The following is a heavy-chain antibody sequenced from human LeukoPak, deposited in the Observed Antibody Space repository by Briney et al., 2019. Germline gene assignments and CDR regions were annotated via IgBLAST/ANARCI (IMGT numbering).Heavy chain of an antibody. CDR3: ARDYAWENTYYYDSSGYFAFDI. D-gene: IGHD3-22*01. Sequence: PSEALSLTCTVSGGSISSYYWSWIRQPAGEGLEWIGRIYTSGSTNYNPSLKSRVTMSVDTSKNQFSLKLSSVTAADTAVYYCARDYAWENTYYYDSSGYFAFDIWGQGTMVTVSS. CDR1: GGSISSYY. J-gene: IGHJ3*02. V-gene: IGHV4-4*07. CDR2: IYTSGST.